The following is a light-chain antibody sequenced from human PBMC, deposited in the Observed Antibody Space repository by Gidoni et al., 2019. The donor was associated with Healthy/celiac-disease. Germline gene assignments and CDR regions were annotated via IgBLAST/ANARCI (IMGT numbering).Light chain of an antibody. CDR3: QVWDSSSDRVV. V-gene: IGLV3-21*02. J-gene: IGLJ2*01. Sequence: YVPSHPPPASLAPGQTSTITCGGNHIGSKSVNWYQQKPGDAPVLVVYDCSDRPSGIPERFSGSNSGNTATLTISRVEAGDEADYCCQVWDSSSDRVVFGGGTKLTVL. CDR1: HIGSKS. CDR2: DCS.